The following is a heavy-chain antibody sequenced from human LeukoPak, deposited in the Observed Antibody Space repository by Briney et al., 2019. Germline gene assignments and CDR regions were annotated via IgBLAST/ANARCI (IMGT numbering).Heavy chain of an antibody. CDR2: ISSSSSYI. CDR1: GFTFSSYS. Sequence: NPGGSLRLSCAASGFTFSSYSMNWVRQAPGKWLEWVSSISSSSSYIYYADSVKGRFTISRDNAKNSLYPQMNSLRAEDTAVYYCARVLTTVSAGAFDIWGQGTMVTVSS. D-gene: IGHD4-17*01. J-gene: IGHJ3*02. CDR3: ARVLTTVSAGAFDI. V-gene: IGHV3-21*01.